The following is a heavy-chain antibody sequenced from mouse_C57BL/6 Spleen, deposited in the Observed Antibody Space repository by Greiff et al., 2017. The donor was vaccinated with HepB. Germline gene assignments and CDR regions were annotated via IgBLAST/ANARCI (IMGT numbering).Heavy chain of an antibody. CDR1: GYTFTSYG. J-gene: IGHJ4*01. CDR2: IYPRSGNT. Sequence: SGAELARPGASVKLSCKASGYTFTSYGISWVKQRTGQGLEWIGEIYPRSGNTYYNEKFKGKATLTADKSSSTAYMELRSLTSEDSAVYFCARRGVVATDYAMDYWGQGTSVTVSS. V-gene: IGHV1-81*01. CDR3: ARRGVVATDYAMDY. D-gene: IGHD1-1*01.